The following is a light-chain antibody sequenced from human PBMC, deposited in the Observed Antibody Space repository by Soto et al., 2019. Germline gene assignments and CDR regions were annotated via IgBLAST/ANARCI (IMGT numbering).Light chain of an antibody. Sequence: DIQVTQSPSSVSASVGDRVTITCRASQGLVSWLAWYQQKPGKAPKLLIYAESSFQSGVPSRFSGSGSGTDFTLTISSLQPEDFATYYCQQTSSFPLTFGGGDQSGDQT. CDR3: QQTSSFPLT. CDR1: QGLVSW. CDR2: AES. V-gene: IGKV1-12*01. J-gene: IGKJ4*01.